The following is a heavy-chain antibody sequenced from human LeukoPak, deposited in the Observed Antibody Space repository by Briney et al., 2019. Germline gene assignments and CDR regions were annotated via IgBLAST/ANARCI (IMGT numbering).Heavy chain of an antibody. J-gene: IGHJ4*02. CDR3: ARLPYCSGGSCYFDY. V-gene: IGHV4-34*01. CDR2: INHSGST. CDR1: GGSFSGYY. Sequence: SETLSLTCAVYGGSFSGYYWSWIRQPPGKGLEWIGEINHSGSTNYNPSLKSRVTMSVDTSKHQFSPKLSSVTAADTAVYYCARLPYCSGGSCYFDYWGQGTLVTVSS. D-gene: IGHD2-15*01.